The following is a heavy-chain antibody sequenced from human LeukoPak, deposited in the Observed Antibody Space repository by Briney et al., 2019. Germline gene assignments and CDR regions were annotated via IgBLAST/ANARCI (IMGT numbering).Heavy chain of an antibody. CDR3: ARRSRSAAAGRYYYYYYMDV. CDR1: GYSFTSYW. Sequence: GESLKISCKGSGYSFTSYWIGWVRQMPGKGLEWMGIIYPGDSDTRYSPSFQGQATISADKSISTAYLQWSSLKASDTAMYYCARRSRSAAAGRYYYYYYMDVWGKRTTVTVSS. V-gene: IGHV5-51*01. D-gene: IGHD6-13*01. J-gene: IGHJ6*03. CDR2: IYPGDSDT.